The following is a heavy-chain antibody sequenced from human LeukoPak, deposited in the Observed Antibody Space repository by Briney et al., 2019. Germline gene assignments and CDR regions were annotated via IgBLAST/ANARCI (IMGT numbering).Heavy chain of an antibody. D-gene: IGHD3-10*01. J-gene: IGHJ4*02. CDR3: ARGSGSGSSYYFDY. CDR1: GFTFSDSN. CDR2: ISRSSSTI. Sequence: GGSLRLSCAASGFTFSDSNMNWVRQAPGKGLEWVSYISRSSSTIYYADSVKGRFTISRDNAKNSLYLQMNSLRAEDTAVYYCARGSGSGSSYYFDYWGQGTLVTVSS. V-gene: IGHV3-48*04.